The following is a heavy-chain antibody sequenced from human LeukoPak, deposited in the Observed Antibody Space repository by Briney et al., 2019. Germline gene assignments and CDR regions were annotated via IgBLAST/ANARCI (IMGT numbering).Heavy chain of an antibody. CDR3: ARVNCSSTSCRSKFLDY. J-gene: IGHJ4*02. CDR1: GCTFTNYD. Sequence: ASVKVSCKASGCTFTNYDINWVRQATGQGLEWMGWMNPNSANTGYAQKFQGRVTMTRNTSISTAYMELSSLRSEDTAVYYCARVNCSSTSCRSKFLDYWGQGTLVTVSS. D-gene: IGHD2-2*01. V-gene: IGHV1-8*01. CDR2: MNPNSANT.